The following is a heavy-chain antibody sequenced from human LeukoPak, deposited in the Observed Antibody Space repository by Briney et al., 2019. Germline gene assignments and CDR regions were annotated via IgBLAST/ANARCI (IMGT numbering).Heavy chain of an antibody. CDR1: GFTFSSYA. Sequence: PGGSLRLSCAASGFTFSSYAMSWVRQAPGKGLEWVSAISGSGGSTYYADSVKGRFTISRDNSKNTLYLQMNSLRAEDTAVYYCAKAPVIGLVVVVAATFDYWGQGTLVTVSS. CDR2: ISGSGGST. CDR3: AKAPVIGLVVVVAATFDY. J-gene: IGHJ4*02. V-gene: IGHV3-23*01. D-gene: IGHD2-15*01.